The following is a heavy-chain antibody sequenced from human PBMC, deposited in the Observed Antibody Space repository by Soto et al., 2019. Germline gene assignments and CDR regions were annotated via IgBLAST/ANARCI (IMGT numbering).Heavy chain of an antibody. Sequence: GGSLRLSCAASGFTFDDYAMHWVRQAPGKGLEWVAVISYDGRKKYYADSMKGRFTISRDNSKNTLYLQMNNLRAEDTAMYYCAKDEVLVEVVARDYYGMDVWGQGTTVTVSS. V-gene: IGHV3-30*18. CDR3: AKDEVLVEVVARDYYGMDV. D-gene: IGHD2-15*01. J-gene: IGHJ6*02. CDR1: GFTFDDYA. CDR2: ISYDGRKK.